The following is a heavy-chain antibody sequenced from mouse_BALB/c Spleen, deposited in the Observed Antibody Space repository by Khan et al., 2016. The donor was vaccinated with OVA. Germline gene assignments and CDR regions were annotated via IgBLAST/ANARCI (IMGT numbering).Heavy chain of an antibody. CDR1: GYSFTGYF. J-gene: IGHJ2*01. V-gene: IGHV1-20*02. Sequence: AQLQQSGPELVKPGASVKISCKASGYSFTGYFMNWVMQSHGKRLEWIGRINPHIGETFYNQKFKDKATLTVDESSSTAHMELRSLASEDSAVYYCARQDGSDFDYWGQGTTLTVSS. CDR3: ARQDGSDFDY. CDR2: INPHIGET. D-gene: IGHD1-1*01.